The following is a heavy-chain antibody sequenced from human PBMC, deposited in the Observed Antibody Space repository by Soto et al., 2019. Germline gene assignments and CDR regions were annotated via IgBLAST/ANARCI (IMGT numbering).Heavy chain of an antibody. CDR3: ARTHPGIAAAGTDY. CDR1: GFTFSSYG. D-gene: IGHD6-13*01. CDR2: IWYDGSNK. J-gene: IGHJ4*02. V-gene: IGHV3-33*01. Sequence: PGGSLRLSCAASGFTFSSYGMHWVRQAPGKGLEWVAVIWYDGSNKYYADSVKGRFTISRDNSKNTLYLQMNSLRAEDTAVYYCARTHPGIAAAGTDYWGQGTLVTVSS.